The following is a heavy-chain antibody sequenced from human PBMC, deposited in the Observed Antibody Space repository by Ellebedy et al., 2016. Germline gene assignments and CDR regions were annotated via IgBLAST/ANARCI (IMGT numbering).Heavy chain of an antibody. V-gene: IGHV4-30-4*01. D-gene: IGHD3-10*01. CDR1: GGSISSGDYY. Sequence: LRLSCTVSGGSISSGDYYWSWIRQPPGKGLEWIGYIYYSGSTYYNPSLKSRVTISVDTAKNQFSLKLSAVTAADTAVYYCARGRPHGSGSYYYYGMDVWGQGTTVTVSS. J-gene: IGHJ6*02. CDR3: ARGRPHGSGSYYYYGMDV. CDR2: IYYSGST.